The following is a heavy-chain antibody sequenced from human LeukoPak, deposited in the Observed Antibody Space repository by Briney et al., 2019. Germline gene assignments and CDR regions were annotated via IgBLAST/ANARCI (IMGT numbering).Heavy chain of an antibody. D-gene: IGHD4-17*01. CDR3: ARDPIRAVTTSGKVDY. CDR2: ISYDGSNK. CDR1: GFTFSSYA. Sequence: GGSLRLSCAASGFTFSSYAMHWVRQAPGKGLEWVAVISYDGSNKYYADSVKGRFTISRDNSKNTLYLQMNSLRAEDTAVYYCARDPIRAVTTSGKVDYWGQGTLVTVSS. J-gene: IGHJ4*02. V-gene: IGHV3-30*14.